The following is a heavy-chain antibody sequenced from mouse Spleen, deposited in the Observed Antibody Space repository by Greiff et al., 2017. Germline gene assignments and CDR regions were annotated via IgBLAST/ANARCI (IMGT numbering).Heavy chain of an antibody. Sequence: VQLQQSGAELVRPGTSVKVSCKASGYAFTNYLIEWVKQRPGQGLEWIGVINPGSGGTNYNEKFKGKATLTADKSSSTAYKQLSSLTSEDSAVYYCARSPLDYWGQGTTLTVSS. J-gene: IGHJ2*01. CDR1: GYAFTNYL. V-gene: IGHV1-54*01. CDR3: ARSPLDY. CDR2: INPGSGGT.